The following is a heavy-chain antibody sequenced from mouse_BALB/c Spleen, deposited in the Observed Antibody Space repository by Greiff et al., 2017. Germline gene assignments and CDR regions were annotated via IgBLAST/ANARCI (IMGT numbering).Heavy chain of an antibody. Sequence: EVQLQESGPGLVKPSQSLSLTCSVTGYSITSGYYWNWIRQFPGNKLEWMGYISYDGSNNYNPSLKNRISITRDTSKNQFFLKLNSVTTEDTATYYCARFYGKEDYWGQGTTLTVSS. CDR2: ISYDGSN. J-gene: IGHJ2*01. CDR1: GYSITSGYY. V-gene: IGHV3-6*02. D-gene: IGHD2-1*01. CDR3: ARFYGKEDY.